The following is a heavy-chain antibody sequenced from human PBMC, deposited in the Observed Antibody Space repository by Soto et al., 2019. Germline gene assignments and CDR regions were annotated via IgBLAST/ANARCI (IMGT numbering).Heavy chain of an antibody. D-gene: IGHD3-3*01. J-gene: IGHJ4*02. CDR2: FIPVYRTL. Sequence: ASVKVSCKASGGSFGNSAINWVRQTPGQGLEWLGGFIPVYRTLNYAQKFQGRVTITADESTGTAYMTLSSLASDDTAVYYCATGVIWIGYFTVDSWGQGTLVTVS. CDR1: GGSFGNSA. CDR3: ATGVIWIGYFTVDS. V-gene: IGHV1-69*13.